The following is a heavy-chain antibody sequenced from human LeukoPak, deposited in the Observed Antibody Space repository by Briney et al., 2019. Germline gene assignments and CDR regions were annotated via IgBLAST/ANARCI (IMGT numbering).Heavy chain of an antibody. J-gene: IGHJ4*02. D-gene: IGHD3-22*01. CDR1: GGSISSYY. V-gene: IGHV4-59*12. Sequence: SETLSLTCTVSGGSISSYYWSWIRQPPGKGLEWIGYIYYSGSTNYNPSLKSRVTISVDTSKNQFSLKLSSVTAADTAVYYCARENDQYDSSGYYFVGFDYWGQGTLVTVSS. CDR3: ARENDQYDSSGYYFVGFDY. CDR2: IYYSGST.